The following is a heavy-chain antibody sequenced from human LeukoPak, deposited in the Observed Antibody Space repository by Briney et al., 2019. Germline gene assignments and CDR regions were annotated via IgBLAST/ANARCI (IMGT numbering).Heavy chain of an antibody. D-gene: IGHD1-26*01. CDR2: ISGSGGST. CDR3: ATLGGSYYGFDY. V-gene: IGHV3-23*01. J-gene: IGHJ4*02. CDR1: GFTFSSYA. Sequence: GGSLRLSCAASGFTFSSYAMSWVRQAPGKGLEWVSAISGSGGSTYYADSVKGRFTISRGNSKNTLYLQMNSLRAEDTAVYYCATLGGSYYGFDYWGQGTLVTVSS.